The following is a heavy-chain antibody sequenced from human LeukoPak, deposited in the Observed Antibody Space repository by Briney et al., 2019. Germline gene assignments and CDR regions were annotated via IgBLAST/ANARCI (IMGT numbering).Heavy chain of an antibody. CDR3: AREYRPRVWFDP. D-gene: IGHD1-14*01. Sequence: SETLSLTCAVYGGSFSGYYWSWIRQPPGKGLEWIGEIKHSGSTNYNPSLKSRVTISVDTSKNQFSLKLSSVTAAATAVYYCAREYRPRVWFDPWGQGTLVTVSS. CDR1: GGSFSGYY. J-gene: IGHJ5*02. CDR2: IKHSGST. V-gene: IGHV4-34*01.